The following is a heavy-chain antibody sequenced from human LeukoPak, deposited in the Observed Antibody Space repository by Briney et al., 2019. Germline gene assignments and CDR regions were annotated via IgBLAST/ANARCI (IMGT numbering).Heavy chain of an antibody. CDR1: GYIFTNYW. Sequence: PGESLKISCQVSGYIFTNYWIGWVRQMPGKGLESMGIIYPADSDTTYSPSFQGQVTISADKSISTVYLQWSSLKASDTALDYCARQSRDGSKTRGYYFDYWGPGTQVTVSS. CDR3: ARQSRDGSKTRGYYFDY. J-gene: IGHJ4*02. D-gene: IGHD3-10*01. V-gene: IGHV5-51*01. CDR2: IYPADSDT.